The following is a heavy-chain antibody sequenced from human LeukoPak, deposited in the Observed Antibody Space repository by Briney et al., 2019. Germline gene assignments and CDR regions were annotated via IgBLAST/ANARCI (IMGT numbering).Heavy chain of an antibody. D-gene: IGHD3-9*01. V-gene: IGHV1-69*10. CDR1: GDTFSRYA. J-gene: IGHJ5*02. CDR3: ARGAYYDILTGLARSYNWFDP. Sequence: SVKVSCKASGDTFSRYAISWVRQAPGQGLEWMGGIIPVLSTANYAQKFQDRVTITADKSTSTAYMELSSLRSEDTAVYYCARGAYYDILTGLARSYNWFDPWGQGTLVTVSS. CDR2: IIPVLSTA.